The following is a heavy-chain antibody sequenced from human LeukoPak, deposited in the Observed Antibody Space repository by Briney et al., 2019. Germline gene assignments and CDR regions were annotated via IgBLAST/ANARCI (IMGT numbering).Heavy chain of an antibody. V-gene: IGHV3-9*01. CDR3: AKDLEYSSSSDGMDV. CDR1: GFTFDDCA. Sequence: GGSLRLSCAASGFTFDDCAMHWVRQAPGKGLEWVSGISWNSGSIGYADSVKGRFTISRDNAKNSLYLQMNSLRAEDTALYYCAKDLEYSSSSDGMDVWGQGTTVTVSS. CDR2: ISWNSGSI. D-gene: IGHD6-6*01. J-gene: IGHJ6*02.